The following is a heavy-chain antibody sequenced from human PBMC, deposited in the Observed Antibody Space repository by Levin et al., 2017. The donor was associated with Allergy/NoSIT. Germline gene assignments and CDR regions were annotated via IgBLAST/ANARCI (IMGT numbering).Heavy chain of an antibody. J-gene: IGHJ6*02. CDR2: ISGSGGST. Sequence: LSLTCAASGFTFSSYAMSWVRQAPGKGLEWVSAISGSGGSTYYADSVKGRFTISRDNSKNTLYLQMNSLRAEDTAVYYCAIPGGVPYYYYGMDVWGQGTTVTVSS. D-gene: IGHD3-10*01. CDR1: GFTFSSYA. V-gene: IGHV3-23*01. CDR3: AIPGGVPYYYYGMDV.